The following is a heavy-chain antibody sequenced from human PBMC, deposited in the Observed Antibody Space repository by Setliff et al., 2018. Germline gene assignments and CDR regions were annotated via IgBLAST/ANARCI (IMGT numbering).Heavy chain of an antibody. D-gene: IGHD3-3*01. CDR1: GGSFSGYY. Sequence: SETLSLTCAVYGGSFSGYYWSWIRQPPGKGLEWIGEINHSGSTNYNPSLKSRVTISVDTSKNQFSLKLSSVTAADTAVYYCAREPWYYNFWSGYTRDYWGQGTLVTAPQ. CDR2: INHSGST. V-gene: IGHV4-34*01. J-gene: IGHJ4*02. CDR3: AREPWYYNFWSGYTRDY.